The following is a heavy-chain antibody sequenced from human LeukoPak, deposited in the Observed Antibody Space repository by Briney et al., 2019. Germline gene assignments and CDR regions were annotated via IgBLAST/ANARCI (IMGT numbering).Heavy chain of an antibody. Sequence: SVKVSCKASGYTFTSYGISWVRQAPGQGLEWMGRIIPILGIANYAQKFQGRVTITADKSTSTAYMELSSLRSEDTAVYYCARALHYDSSGYYRDYWGQGTLVTVSS. CDR1: GYTFTSYG. J-gene: IGHJ4*02. V-gene: IGHV1-69*04. CDR2: IIPILGIA. D-gene: IGHD3-22*01. CDR3: ARALHYDSSGYYRDY.